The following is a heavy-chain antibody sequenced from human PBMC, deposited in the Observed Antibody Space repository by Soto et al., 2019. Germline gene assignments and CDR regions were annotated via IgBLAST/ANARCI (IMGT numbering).Heavy chain of an antibody. Sequence: SETRSLTCAVSGGSISRGGYSGCCIRQPPGKGLEWIGYIYHSGSTYYNPSLKSRVTISVDRSKNQFSLKLSSVTAADTAVYYCARVGRRDGYGDAFDIWGQGTMVT. CDR3: ARVGRRDGYGDAFDI. CDR2: IYHSGST. D-gene: IGHD5-12*01. CDR1: GGSISRGGYS. J-gene: IGHJ3*02. V-gene: IGHV4-30-2*01.